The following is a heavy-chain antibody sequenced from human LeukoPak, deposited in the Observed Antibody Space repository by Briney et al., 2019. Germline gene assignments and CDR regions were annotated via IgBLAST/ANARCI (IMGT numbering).Heavy chain of an antibody. CDR2: IYSGGST. J-gene: IGHJ3*02. Sequence: QTGGSLRLSCAASGFTVSSNYMSWVRQAPGKGLEWVSVIYSGGSTYYADSVKGRFTISRDNSKNTLYLQMNSLRAEDTAVYYCARDPGTDAFDIWGQGTMVTVSS. CDR3: ARDPGTDAFDI. V-gene: IGHV3-66*01. D-gene: IGHD6-13*01. CDR1: GFTVSSNY.